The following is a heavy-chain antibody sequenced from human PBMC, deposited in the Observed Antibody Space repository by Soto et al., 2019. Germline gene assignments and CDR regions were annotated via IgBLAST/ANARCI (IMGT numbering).Heavy chain of an antibody. CDR3: AKDQDTAMDLAYYYYYGMDV. J-gene: IGHJ6*02. D-gene: IGHD5-18*01. Sequence: PGGSLRLSCAASGFTFSSYAMGGVRQAPGKGLEWVSAISGSGGSTYYADSVKGRFTISRDNSKNTLYLQMNSLRAEDTAVYYCAKDQDTAMDLAYYYYYGMDVWGQGTTVTVSS. CDR2: ISGSGGST. V-gene: IGHV3-23*01. CDR1: GFTFSSYA.